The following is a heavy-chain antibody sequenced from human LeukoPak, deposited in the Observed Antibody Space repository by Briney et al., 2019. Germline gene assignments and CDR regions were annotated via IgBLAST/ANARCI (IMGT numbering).Heavy chain of an antibody. Sequence: PSETLSLTCTVSGGSISSYYWSWIRQPPGKGLEWIGNISYSGSTNYNPSFKSRVTISVDTSKNQFSLKLSSVTAADTAVYYCARVTPPYSSGWYATLGYYYYYYMDVWGKGTTVTVSS. CDR2: ISYSGST. CDR3: ARVTPPYSSGWYATLGYYYYYYMDV. V-gene: IGHV4-59*01. CDR1: GGSISSYY. D-gene: IGHD6-19*01. J-gene: IGHJ6*03.